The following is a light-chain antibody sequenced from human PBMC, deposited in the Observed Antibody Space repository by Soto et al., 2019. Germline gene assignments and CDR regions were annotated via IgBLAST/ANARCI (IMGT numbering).Light chain of an antibody. J-gene: IGLJ1*01. CDR3: GSYTSSSTLYV. CDR1: SSDVGGSNY. CDR2: DVS. V-gene: IGLV2-14*01. Sequence: QSALTQPTSVSGSSGKSITISCTGTSSDVGGSNYVSWYQQHPGKAPKLMIYDVSNRPSGVSNRFSGSKSGNTASLTISGLQAEDEADYYCGSYTSSSTLYVFGTGTKLTV.